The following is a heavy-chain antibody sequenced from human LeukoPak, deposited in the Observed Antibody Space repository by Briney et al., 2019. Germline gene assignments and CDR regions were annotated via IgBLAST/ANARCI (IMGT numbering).Heavy chain of an antibody. CDR1: GFTFDDYG. J-gene: IGHJ4*02. Sequence: GGSLRLSCAASGFTFDDYGMSWVREAPGKGLEWVSGINWNGGSTGYADSVKGRFTISRDNAKNSLYLQMNSLRAEDTALYYCARGTLKAAATDFDYWAKGTLVTVSS. CDR3: ARGTLKAAATDFDY. D-gene: IGHD6-13*01. CDR2: INWNGGST. V-gene: IGHV3-20*04.